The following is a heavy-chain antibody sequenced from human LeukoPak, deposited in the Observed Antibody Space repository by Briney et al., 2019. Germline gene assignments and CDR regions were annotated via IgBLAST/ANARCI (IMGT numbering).Heavy chain of an antibody. J-gene: IGHJ4*02. CDR1: GFTFDDYT. CDR3: AKGGSGSGSYKAPEDY. CDR2: ISWDGGST. D-gene: IGHD3-10*01. V-gene: IGHV3-43*01. Sequence: PGGSLRLSCAASGFTFDDYTMHWVRQAPGKGLEWVSLISWDGGSTYYADSVKGRFTISRDNSKNSLYLQMNSLRTEDTALYYCAKGGSGSGSYKAPEDYWGQGTLVTVSS.